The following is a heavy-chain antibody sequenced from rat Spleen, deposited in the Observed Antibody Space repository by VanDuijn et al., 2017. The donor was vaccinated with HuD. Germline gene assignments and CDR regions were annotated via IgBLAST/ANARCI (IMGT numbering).Heavy chain of an antibody. J-gene: IGHJ2*01. V-gene: IGHV5-27*01. D-gene: IGHD1-12*02. CDR3: TTVRWGDY. CDR1: GFTFSNYY. Sequence: EVQLVESGGGLVQPGRSMKVSCAASGFTFSNYYMAWVRQAPTKGLEWVATISSEGRSSYYRDSVKGRFTISRDSAKSTLYLQMDSLRSEDTATYYCTTVRWGDYWGQGVMVTVSS. CDR2: ISSEGRSS.